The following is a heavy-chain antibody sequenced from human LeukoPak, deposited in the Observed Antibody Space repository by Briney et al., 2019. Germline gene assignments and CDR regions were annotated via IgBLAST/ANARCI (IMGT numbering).Heavy chain of an antibody. J-gene: IGHJ6*03. D-gene: IGHD6-25*01. V-gene: IGHV3-48*01. CDR1: GFTFSSYS. CDR3: ARFAAGGSSYSYMDV. Sequence: GGSLRLSCAASGFTFSSYSMNWVRQAPGEGLEWVSYISSSSNTMYYGDSVKGRFTISRDNAKNSLYLQMNSLRADDTAVYYCARFAAGGSSYSYMDVWGKGTPVTVSS. CDR2: ISSSSNTM.